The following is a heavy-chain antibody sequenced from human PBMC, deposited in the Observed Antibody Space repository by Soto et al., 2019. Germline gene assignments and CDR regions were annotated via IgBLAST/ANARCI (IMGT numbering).Heavy chain of an antibody. CDR3: ARVSHEYCSGGSCYPDYYYYYMDV. D-gene: IGHD2-15*01. CDR1: GGSISSGGYY. J-gene: IGHJ6*03. V-gene: IGHV4-31*03. Sequence: PSETLSLTCTVSGGSISSGGYYWSWIRQHPGKGLEWIGYIYYSGSTYYNPSLKSRVTISVDTSKNQFSLKLSSVTAADTAVYYCARVSHEYCSGGSCYPDYYYYYMDVWGKGTTVTVSS. CDR2: IYYSGST.